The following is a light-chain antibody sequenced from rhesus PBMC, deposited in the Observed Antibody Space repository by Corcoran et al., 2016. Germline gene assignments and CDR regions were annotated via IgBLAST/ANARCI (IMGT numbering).Light chain of an antibody. J-gene: IGKJ2*01. CDR1: SSVSTS. V-gene: IGKV3-42*01. CDR2: RTS. Sequence: EIVLTQSPTSMAVSQGERVTISCTASSSVSTSYLHWYQQKPGFPPRLFVYRTSSLASGVPARFSGSGAGTSYTLTISSMEAEDAANYYCQQGNSIPYSFGQGTKVEIK. CDR3: QQGNSIPYS.